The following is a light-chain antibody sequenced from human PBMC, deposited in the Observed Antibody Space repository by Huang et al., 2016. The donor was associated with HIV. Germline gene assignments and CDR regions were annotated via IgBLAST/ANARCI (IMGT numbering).Light chain of an antibody. CDR3: QQRYNWPRT. J-gene: IGKJ2*01. CDR1: QSVGTS. V-gene: IGKV3-11*01. Sequence: IVLTQSPATLSLSPGERATLSCGASQSVGTSLAWYQQKPGQAPRLLIYDASNRATGIPARFSGSGAGTDFTLTITVLEPEDFAVYYCQQRYNWPRTFGQGTNLEIK. CDR2: DAS.